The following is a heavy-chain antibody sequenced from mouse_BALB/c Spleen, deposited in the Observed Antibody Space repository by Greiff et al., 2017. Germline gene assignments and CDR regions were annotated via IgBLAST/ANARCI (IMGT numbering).Heavy chain of an antibody. J-gene: IGHJ2*01. CDR1: GFTFTDYY. CDR2: IRNKANGYTT. D-gene: IGHD1-1*01. CDR3: ARDGNYYDGYFDY. Sequence: EVKLQESGGGLVQPGGSLRLSCATSGFTFTDYYMSWVRQPPGKALEWLGFIRNKANGYTTEYSASVKGRFTISRDNSQSILYLQMNTLRAEDSATYYCARDGNYYDGYFDYWGQGTTLTVSS. V-gene: IGHV7-3*02.